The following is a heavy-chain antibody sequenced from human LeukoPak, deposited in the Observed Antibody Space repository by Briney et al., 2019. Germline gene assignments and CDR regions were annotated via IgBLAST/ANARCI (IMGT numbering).Heavy chain of an antibody. CDR2: MNPNSGNT. CDR3: ARLRLDHYGPDFDY. CDR1: GYTFTSYD. V-gene: IGHV1-8*01. J-gene: IGHJ4*02. D-gene: IGHD3-10*01. Sequence: VASVKVSCKASGYTFTSYDINWVRQATGQGLEWMGWMNPNSGNTGYAQKFQGRVTMTRNTSISTAYMELRSLRSEDTAVYYCARLRLDHYGPDFDYWGQGTLVSVSS.